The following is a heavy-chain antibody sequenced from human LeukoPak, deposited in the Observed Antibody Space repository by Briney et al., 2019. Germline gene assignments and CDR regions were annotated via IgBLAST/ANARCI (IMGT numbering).Heavy chain of an antibody. CDR2: IYYSGST. Sequence: KPSETLSLTCTVSGGSISSYYWSWIRQPPGKGLEWIGYIYYSGSTNYNPSLKSRVTISVDTSKNQFSLKLSSVTAADTAVYYCARSTNCSSTSCRMYYYYMDVWGKGTTVTVSS. D-gene: IGHD2-2*01. J-gene: IGHJ6*03. CDR1: GGSISSYY. V-gene: IGHV4-59*01. CDR3: ARSTNCSSTSCRMYYYYMDV.